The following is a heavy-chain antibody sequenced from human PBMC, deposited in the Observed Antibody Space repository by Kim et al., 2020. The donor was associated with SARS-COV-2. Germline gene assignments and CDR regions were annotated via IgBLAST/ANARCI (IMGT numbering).Heavy chain of an antibody. CDR2: IYYSGST. CDR3: ARWDSGWFSDY. V-gene: IGHV4-59*01. CDR1: GGSISGYY. D-gene: IGHD6-19*01. J-gene: IGHJ4*02. Sequence: SETLSLTCTVSGGSISGYYWSWIRQPPGKGLEWIGYIYYSGSTNYNPSLKSRVSMSVDTSKNELSLKLNSVTAADTAVYYCARWDSGWFSDYWGQGTLVT.